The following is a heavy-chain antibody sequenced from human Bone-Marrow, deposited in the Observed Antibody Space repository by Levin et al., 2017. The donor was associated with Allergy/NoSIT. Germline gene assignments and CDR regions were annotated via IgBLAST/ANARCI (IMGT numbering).Heavy chain of an antibody. CDR3: AKVGVTTGYYHYYMDV. CDR1: GFTFSIYA. J-gene: IGHJ6*03. D-gene: IGHD4-17*01. V-gene: IGHV3-23*01. CDR2: ISGSGGST. Sequence: LAGGSLRLSCAASGFTFSIYAMSWVRQAPGKGLEWVSAISGSGGSTYYADSVKGRFTISRDSSKNTLYLQMNSLRAEDTAIYYCAKVGVTTGYYHYYMDVWGKGTTVTVSS.